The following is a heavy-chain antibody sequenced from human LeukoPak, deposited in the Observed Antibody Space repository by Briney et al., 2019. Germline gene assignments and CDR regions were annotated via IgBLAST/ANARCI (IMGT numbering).Heavy chain of an antibody. CDR1: GASISSYY. J-gene: IGHJ4*02. CDR3: ARMTTVHTPAVYRLDY. Sequence: SETLSLTCTVSGASISSYYWSWIRQPPGKGLEWIGYIYYSGSTNYNPSLKSRVTISVDTSKNQFSLKLSSVTAADTAVYYCARMTTVHTPAVYRLDYWGQGTLVTVSS. CDR2: IYYSGST. D-gene: IGHD4-17*01. V-gene: IGHV4-59*08.